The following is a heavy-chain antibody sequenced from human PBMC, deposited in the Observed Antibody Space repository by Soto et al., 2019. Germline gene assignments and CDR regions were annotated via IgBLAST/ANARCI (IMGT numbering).Heavy chain of an antibody. CDR1: GYSFTSYW. D-gene: IGHD1-7*01. CDR3: ARSFSGISGTTWGRGMEV. J-gene: IGHJ6*02. V-gene: IGHV5-51*01. CDR2: IYPGDSDT. Sequence: PGESLKISCKGSGYSFTSYWIGWVRQMPGKGLEWMGIIYPGDSDTRYSPSFQGQVTISADKSISTAYLPWSSLKASDTAMYYFARSFSGISGTTWGRGMEVWGQETTVTVSS.